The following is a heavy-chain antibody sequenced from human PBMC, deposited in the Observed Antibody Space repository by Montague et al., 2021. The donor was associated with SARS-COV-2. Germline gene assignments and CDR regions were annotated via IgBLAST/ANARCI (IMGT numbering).Heavy chain of an antibody. J-gene: IGHJ5*02. D-gene: IGHD3-10*01. CDR1: GGSVSSESLH. CDR2: LATSGST. Sequence: TLSLTCTVSGGSVSSESLHWSWIRQPAGKGLEWIGQLATSGSTNYXPSLKSRATISIDTSKNQFSLKLTSVTAADTAMYYCGTLTVGGSGRGSWGQGTRVTVSS. V-gene: IGHV4-61*09. CDR3: GTLTVGGSGRGS.